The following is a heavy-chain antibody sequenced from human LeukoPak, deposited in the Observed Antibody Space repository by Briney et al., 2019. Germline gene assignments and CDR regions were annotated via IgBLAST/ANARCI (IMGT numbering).Heavy chain of an antibody. CDR2: IYSGGST. J-gene: IGHJ4*02. D-gene: IGHD6-19*01. Sequence: GGSLRLSCAASGFAVSSNYMSWVRQAPGKGLEWVLVIYSGGSTYYAGSVKGRFTVSRDSSKNTLYLQMNSLRAEDTAVYYCARGPARDHYTSGWYWVYWGQGTLVTVSS. CDR1: GFAVSSNY. CDR3: ARGPARDHYTSGWYWVY. V-gene: IGHV3-53*01.